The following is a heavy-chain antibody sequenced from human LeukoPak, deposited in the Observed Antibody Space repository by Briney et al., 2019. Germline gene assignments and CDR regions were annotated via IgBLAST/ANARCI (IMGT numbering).Heavy chain of an antibody. CDR2: ISYDGSNK. Sequence: GGSLRLSCAASGFTFGSFAMSWVRQPPGKGLEWVAVISYDGSNKYYADSVKGRFTISRDNSKNTLYLQMNSLRAEDTAVYYCARDPYSGQTTGYFDYWGQGTLVTVSS. CDR3: ARDPYSGQTTGYFDY. V-gene: IGHV3-30-3*01. D-gene: IGHD6-13*01. CDR1: GFTFGSFA. J-gene: IGHJ4*02.